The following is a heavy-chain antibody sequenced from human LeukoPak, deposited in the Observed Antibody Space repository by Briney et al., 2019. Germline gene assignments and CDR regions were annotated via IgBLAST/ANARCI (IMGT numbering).Heavy chain of an antibody. CDR3: AKDRNQPYSSSWYPDAFDI. D-gene: IGHD6-13*01. J-gene: IGHJ3*02. Sequence: GGSLRLSCAASGFTFDDYAMHWVRQAPGKGLEWVSGISWNSGSIGYADSVKGRFTISRDNAKNSLYLQMNSLRAEDTALYYCAKDRNQPYSSSWYPDAFDIWGQGTMVTISS. CDR2: ISWNSGSI. V-gene: IGHV3-9*01. CDR1: GFTFDDYA.